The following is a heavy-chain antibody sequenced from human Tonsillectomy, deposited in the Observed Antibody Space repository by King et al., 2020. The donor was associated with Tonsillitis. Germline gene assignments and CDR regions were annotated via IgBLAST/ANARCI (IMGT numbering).Heavy chain of an antibody. CDR2: MNPNSGST. D-gene: IGHD1-14*01. V-gene: IGHV1-8*01. Sequence: VQLVESGAEVKKPGASVKVSCKASGYTFSSYDINWVRQAPGQGLEWMGWMNPNSGSTGYAQKFQGRVTMTRNTSISTAYMELSSLRSDDPAVYYCARDRADYYYGMDVWGQGTTVTVSS. CDR3: ARDRADYYYGMDV. CDR1: GYTFSSYD. J-gene: IGHJ6*02.